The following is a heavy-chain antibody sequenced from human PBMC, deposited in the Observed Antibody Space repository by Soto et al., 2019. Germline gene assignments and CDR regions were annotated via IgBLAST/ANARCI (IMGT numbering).Heavy chain of an antibody. CDR3: AGPPELTRIYYYYGMDV. V-gene: IGHV1-69*13. Sequence: SVKVSCKASGGTFSSYAISWVRQAPRQGLEWMGGIIPIFGTANYAQKFQGRVTITADESTSTAYMELSSLRSEDTAVYYCAGPPELTRIYYYYGMDVWGQGTTVTVSS. D-gene: IGHD1-7*01. CDR1: GGTFSSYA. J-gene: IGHJ6*02. CDR2: IIPIFGTA.